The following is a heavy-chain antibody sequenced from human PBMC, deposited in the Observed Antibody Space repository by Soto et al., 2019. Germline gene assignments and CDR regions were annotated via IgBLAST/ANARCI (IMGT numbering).Heavy chain of an antibody. Sequence: GGSLRLSCVASGFTVSSNYMSWVRQAPGKGLEWVSAIYSGGGTYYADSVRGRFTISRDNSKNTLDLQLNSLRAEDTAVYYCTSRDRDWRYDYWGQGTLVTVSS. CDR1: GFTVSSNY. CDR3: TSRDRDWRYDY. D-gene: IGHD2-8*02. CDR2: IYSGGGT. V-gene: IGHV3-53*01. J-gene: IGHJ4*02.